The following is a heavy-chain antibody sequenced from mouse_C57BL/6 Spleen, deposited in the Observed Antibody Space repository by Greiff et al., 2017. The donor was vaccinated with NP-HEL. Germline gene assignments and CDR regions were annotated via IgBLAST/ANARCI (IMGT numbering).Heavy chain of an antibody. D-gene: IGHD1-1*01. J-gene: IGHJ2*01. V-gene: IGHV5-17*01. CDR3: ARPTYYYYGFDY. CDR2: ISSGSSTI. CDR1: GFTFSDYG. Sequence: EVKLVESGGGLVKPGGSLKLSCAASGFTFSDYGMHWVRQAPEKGLEWVAYISSGSSTIYYADTVKGRFTISRDNAKNTLFLQMTSLRSEDTAMYYCARPTYYYYGFDYWGQGTTLTVSS.